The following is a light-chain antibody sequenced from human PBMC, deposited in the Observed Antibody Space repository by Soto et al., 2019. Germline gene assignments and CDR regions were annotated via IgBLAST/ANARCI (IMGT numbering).Light chain of an antibody. V-gene: IGKV3-15*01. Sequence: EIVMTQSPGTLSVSPGERATLSCRASQSVSSNLAWYQQKPGQAPRLLIYGASTRATGIPARLSGSGSETEFTLTISSLQSEDFAFYYCQQFYNWPRTFGQGTKVEIK. CDR3: QQFYNWPRT. J-gene: IGKJ1*01. CDR1: QSVSSN. CDR2: GAS.